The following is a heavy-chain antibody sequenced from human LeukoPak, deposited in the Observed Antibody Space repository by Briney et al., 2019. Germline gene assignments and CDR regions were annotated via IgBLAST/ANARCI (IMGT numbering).Heavy chain of an antibody. D-gene: IGHD2-2*01. CDR2: ISGRGDST. V-gene: IGHV3-23*01. Sequence: PGASLRLSCAASGFTFSSYAMSWVRQAPGKGLEWVSVISGRGDSTHYADSVKGRFTISRDNSKNTLDLQMSSLRDEDTAVYYCAKAAYCTSTTCWNDAFDIWGQGTMVTVSS. J-gene: IGHJ3*02. CDR1: GFTFSSYA. CDR3: AKAAYCTSTTCWNDAFDI.